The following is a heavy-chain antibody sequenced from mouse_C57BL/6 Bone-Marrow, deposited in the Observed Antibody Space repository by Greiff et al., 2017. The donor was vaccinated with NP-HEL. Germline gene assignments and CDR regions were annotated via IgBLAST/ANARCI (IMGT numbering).Heavy chain of an antibody. J-gene: IGHJ3*01. D-gene: IGHD2-12*01. V-gene: IGHV2-2*01. CDR1: GFSLTSYG. CDR3: ARDRLYDDDLAY. Sequence: VQRVESGPGLVQPSQSLSITCTVSGFSLTSYGVHWVRQSPGKGLVWLGVIWSGGSTVYNAAFISRLSISKDNSKSQVFFKMNGLQADDTAIYYCARDRLYDDDLAYWGQGTLVTVSA. CDR2: IWSGGST.